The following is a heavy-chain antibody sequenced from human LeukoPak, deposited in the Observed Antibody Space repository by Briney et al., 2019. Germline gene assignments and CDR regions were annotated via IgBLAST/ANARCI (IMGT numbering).Heavy chain of an antibody. V-gene: IGHV4-34*01. Sequence: SETLSLTCAVYGGSFSGYYWSWIRQPPGKGLEWIGEINHSGSTNYNPSLKSRVTISVDTSKNQFPLKLSSVTAADTAVYYCARGFRETYYDFWSGYHDQPFDYWGQGTLVTVSS. CDR2: INHSGST. J-gene: IGHJ4*02. CDR3: ARGFRETYYDFWSGYHDQPFDY. D-gene: IGHD3-3*01. CDR1: GGSFSGYY.